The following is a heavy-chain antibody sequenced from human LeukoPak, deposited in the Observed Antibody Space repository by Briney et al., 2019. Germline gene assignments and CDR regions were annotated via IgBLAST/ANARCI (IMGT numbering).Heavy chain of an antibody. D-gene: IGHD3-10*01. V-gene: IGHV4-34*01. Sequence: SETLSLTCAVYGGSFSGYYWSWIRQPPGQGLEWIGEINHSGSTNYNPSLKSRVTISVDTSKNQFSLKLSSVTAADTAVYYCARGPRYYGSGSYYKGASFDYWGQGTLVTVSS. CDR3: ARGPRYYGSGSYYKGASFDY. CDR2: INHSGST. CDR1: GGSFSGYY. J-gene: IGHJ4*02.